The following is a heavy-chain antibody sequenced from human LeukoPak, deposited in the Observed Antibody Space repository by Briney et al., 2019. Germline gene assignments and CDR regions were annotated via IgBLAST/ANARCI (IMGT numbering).Heavy chain of an antibody. J-gene: IGHJ4*02. V-gene: IGHV3-53*04. CDR3: TTVLSSNRYNLCDY. CDR1: GFTISYNY. Sequence: GGSLRLSCAASGFTISYNYMSWVRQAPGKGLQWVSVIYSNTSAYYADSVKGRFTISRHNSKNTLYLQMTSLKAEDTAVYYCTTVLSSNRYNLCDYWGQGTLVTVSS. CDR2: IYSNTSA. D-gene: IGHD6-13*01.